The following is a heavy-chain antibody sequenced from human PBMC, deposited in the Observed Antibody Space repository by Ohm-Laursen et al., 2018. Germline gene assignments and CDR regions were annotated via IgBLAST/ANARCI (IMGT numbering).Heavy chain of an antibody. D-gene: IGHD3-22*01. J-gene: IGHJ4*02. CDR2: IYYSGST. CDR1: GGSISSGGYY. Sequence: TLSLTCTVSGGSISSGGYYWSWIRQHPGKGLEWIGYIYYSGSTYYSPSLKSRVTISVDTSKNQFSLKLSSVTAADTAVYYCARDNYDSSGYYTEWGQGTLVTVSS. V-gene: IGHV4-31*03. CDR3: ARDNYDSSGYYTE.